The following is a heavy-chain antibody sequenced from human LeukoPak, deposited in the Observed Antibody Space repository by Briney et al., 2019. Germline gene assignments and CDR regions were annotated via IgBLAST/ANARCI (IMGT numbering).Heavy chain of an antibody. D-gene: IGHD2-2*01. J-gene: IGHJ5*02. CDR2: IYYSGST. CDR1: GGSFSGYY. V-gene: IGHV4-34*01. Sequence: SETLSLTCAVYGGSFSGYYWSWIRQSPGKGLEWIGSIYYSGSTNYNPSLKSRVTISVDTSKNQFSLKLSSVTAADTAVYYCARGPIVVVPAAMWHYNWFDPWGQGTLVTVSS. CDR3: ARGPIVVVPAAMWHYNWFDP.